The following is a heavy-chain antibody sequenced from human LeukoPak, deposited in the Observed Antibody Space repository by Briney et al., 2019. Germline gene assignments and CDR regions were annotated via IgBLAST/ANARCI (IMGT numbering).Heavy chain of an antibody. D-gene: IGHD6-13*01. Sequence: GGSLRLSCAASGFTFSSYAMSWDRQAPGKGLEWASAISGSGGSTYYADSVKGRFTISRDNSKNTLYLQMNSLRAEDTAVYYCAKGGGSSSWYATYDYWGQGTLVTVSS. V-gene: IGHV3-23*01. CDR2: ISGSGGST. CDR3: AKGGGSSSWYATYDY. CDR1: GFTFSSYA. J-gene: IGHJ4*02.